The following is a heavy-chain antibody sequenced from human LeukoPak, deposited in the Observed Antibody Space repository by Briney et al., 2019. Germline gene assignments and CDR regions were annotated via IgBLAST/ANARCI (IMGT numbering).Heavy chain of an antibody. V-gene: IGHV3-48*04. CDR3: ARYSGYDAFDI. Sequence: GGSLRLSCVASGSTLRSYSMNWVRQAPGKGLEWVSYISSGSSLIHYADSVKGRFTISRDNAKNSLYLQMNSLRAEDMALYYCARYSGYDAFDIWGQGTMVTVSS. D-gene: IGHD5-12*01. CDR1: GSTLRSYS. CDR2: ISSGSSLI. J-gene: IGHJ3*02.